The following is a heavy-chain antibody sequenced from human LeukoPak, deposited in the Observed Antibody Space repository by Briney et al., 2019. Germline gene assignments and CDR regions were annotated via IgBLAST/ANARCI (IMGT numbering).Heavy chain of an antibody. D-gene: IGHD3-10*01. V-gene: IGHV1-8*03. CDR1: GYTFTSYD. Sequence: ASVKVSCKASGYTFTSYDINWVRQATGQGLEWMGWMNPNSGNTGYAQKFQGRVTITRNTSISTAYMELSSLRSEDTAVYYCARAVTMVPGVFPLYYYYYYMDVWGKGTTVTVSS. CDR2: MNPNSGNT. CDR3: ARAVTMVPGVFPLYYYYYYMDV. J-gene: IGHJ6*03.